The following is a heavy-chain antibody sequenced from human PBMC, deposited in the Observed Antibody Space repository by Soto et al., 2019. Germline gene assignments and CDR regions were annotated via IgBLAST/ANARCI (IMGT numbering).Heavy chain of an antibody. J-gene: IGHJ6*03. D-gene: IGHD2-2*01. V-gene: IGHV3-23*01. Sequence: GGSLRLSCAASGFTFSIYAMSWVRQAPGKGLEWVSAISGSGGSTYYADSVKGRFTISRDNSKNTLYLQMNSLRAEDTAVYYCAKGSQLLANYYYYYYTDVWGKGTTVTVSS. CDR3: AKGSQLLANYYYYYYTDV. CDR2: ISGSGGST. CDR1: GFTFSIYA.